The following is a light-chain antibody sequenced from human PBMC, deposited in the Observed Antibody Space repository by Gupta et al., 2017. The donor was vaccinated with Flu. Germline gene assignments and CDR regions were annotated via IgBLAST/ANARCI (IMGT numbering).Light chain of an antibody. Sequence: DIQMTQSPSSLSASVGDRVTITCQASQDTFRNLNWYQHKPGKVPRLLIYHTSNWETGVPSRFSGSGCGTDFTFTISSRQPEDAAPYYCQQHCDLLHWTFGQGTKVEIK. CDR1: QDTFRN. J-gene: IGKJ1*01. CDR3: QQHCDLLHWT. CDR2: HTS. V-gene: IGKV1-33*01.